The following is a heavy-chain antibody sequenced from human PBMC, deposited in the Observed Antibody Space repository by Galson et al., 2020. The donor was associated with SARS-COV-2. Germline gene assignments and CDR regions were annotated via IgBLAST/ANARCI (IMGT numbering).Heavy chain of an antibody. D-gene: IGHD6-13*01. CDR3: ARIKSGMAARREGYYFDD. V-gene: IGHV2-70*11. J-gene: IGHJ4*02. CDR2: IDWDDDK. Sequence: ESGPTLVKPTQTLTLTCTISGFSITSSGMCVSWIRQPPGKALEWLARIDWDDDKYYSTSLKTRLTISKDTSKNQVVLTLTYMDPADTATYYCARIKSGMAARREGYYFDDGGQVSLVTVSS. CDR1: GFSITSSGMC.